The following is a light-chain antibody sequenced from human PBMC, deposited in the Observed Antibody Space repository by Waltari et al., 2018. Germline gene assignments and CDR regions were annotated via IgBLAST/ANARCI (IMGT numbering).Light chain of an antibody. V-gene: IGKV1-39*01. CDR1: QRISWF. CDR3: QQTYSAPYT. CDR2: GAS. J-gene: IGKJ2*01. Sequence: DIQMTQSPSSLSASVGDRVTFICRASQRISWFLNWYQQKPGMAPKLLIHGASNLQSGVPSRFSGSGSGTDFTLTINSLQPADFATYYCQQTYSAPYTFGQGTKLDIK.